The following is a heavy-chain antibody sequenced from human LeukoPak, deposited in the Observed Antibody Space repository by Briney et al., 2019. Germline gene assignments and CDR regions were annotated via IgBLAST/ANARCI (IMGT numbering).Heavy chain of an antibody. D-gene: IGHD6-6*01. Sequence: PSETLSLTCTVSDGSISSYFWSWIRQPPGKGLEYIGYVYYSVSINYNPSLKSRVTISVDTSKNQFSLKLNSVTAADTAVYYCARGIGVAARPSWFDPWGQGTLVTVSA. CDR3: ARGIGVAARPSWFDP. CDR1: DGSISSYF. J-gene: IGHJ5*02. CDR2: VYYSVSI. V-gene: IGHV4-59*01.